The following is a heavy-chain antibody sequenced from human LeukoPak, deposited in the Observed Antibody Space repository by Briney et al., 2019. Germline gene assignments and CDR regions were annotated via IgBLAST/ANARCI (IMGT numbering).Heavy chain of an antibody. D-gene: IGHD6-13*01. CDR2: ISSNSTYI. J-gene: IGHJ5*02. CDR1: GFIFSSYA. CDR3: ARDTSSSPHTSSWYGDNWFDP. V-gene: IGHV3-21*01. Sequence: ETGGSLRLSCAASGFIFSSYAMSWVRQAPGKGLQWVSFISSNSTYIYYADSVKGRFTISRDNAKNSLYLQMNSLRAEDTAVYYCARDTSSSPHTSSWYGDNWFDPWGQGTLVTVSP.